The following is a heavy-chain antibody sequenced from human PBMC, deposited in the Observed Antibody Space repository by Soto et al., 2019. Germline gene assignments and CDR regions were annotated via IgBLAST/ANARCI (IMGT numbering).Heavy chain of an antibody. Sequence: SETLSLTCTVSGGSISSYYWSWIRQPPGKGLEWIGYIYYSGSTNYNPSLKSRVTISVDTSKNQFSLKLSSVTAADTVVYYCARANLNGYYYYYYMDVWGKGTTVTVSS. CDR1: GGSISSYY. J-gene: IGHJ6*03. CDR3: ARANLNGYYYYYYMDV. D-gene: IGHD7-27*01. V-gene: IGHV4-59*01. CDR2: IYYSGST.